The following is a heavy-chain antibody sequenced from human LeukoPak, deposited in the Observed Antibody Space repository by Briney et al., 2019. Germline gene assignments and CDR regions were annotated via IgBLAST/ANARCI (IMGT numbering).Heavy chain of an antibody. V-gene: IGHV4-39*07. CDR1: GGSISSSSYY. D-gene: IGHD2-15*01. CDR3: ARGPLGYCSGGSCYYYYMDV. J-gene: IGHJ6*03. Sequence: SETLSLTCTVSGGSISSSSYYWGWIRQPPGKGLEWIGSIYYSGSTYYNPSLKSRVTISVDTSKNQFSLKLSSVTAADTAVYYCARGPLGYCSGGSCYYYYMDVWGKGTTVTVSS. CDR2: IYYSGST.